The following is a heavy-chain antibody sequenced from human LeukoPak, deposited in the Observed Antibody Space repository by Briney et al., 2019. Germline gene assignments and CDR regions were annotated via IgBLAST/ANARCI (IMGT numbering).Heavy chain of an antibody. J-gene: IGHJ4*02. CDR3: ARQSRGIAVAGLDY. CDR1: GGSISSYY. D-gene: IGHD6-19*01. V-gene: IGHV4-59*08. Sequence: SETLSLTCIVSGGSISSYYWTWIRQPPGKGLEWIGYTYYNGSTNYNPSLKSRVTISVDTSKNQFSLKLNSVTAADTAVYYCARQSRGIAVAGLDYWGQGILVTVSS. CDR2: TYYNGST.